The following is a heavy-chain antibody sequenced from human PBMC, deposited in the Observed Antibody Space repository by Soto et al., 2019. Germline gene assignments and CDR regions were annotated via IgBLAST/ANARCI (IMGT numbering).Heavy chain of an antibody. Sequence: EVQLLESGGGLVQPGGSLRLSCAASGLTFRSYDMSWVRQSPGKGLEWVSAISGSGGSTYYADSVKGRFTISRDNSKNTLYLQMNSLSAEDTAGYYCAKGGGNWNYVGMDYWGQGTLVTVSS. J-gene: IGHJ4*02. CDR3: AKGGGNWNYVGMDY. D-gene: IGHD1-7*01. CDR2: ISGSGGST. CDR1: GLTFRSYD. V-gene: IGHV3-23*01.